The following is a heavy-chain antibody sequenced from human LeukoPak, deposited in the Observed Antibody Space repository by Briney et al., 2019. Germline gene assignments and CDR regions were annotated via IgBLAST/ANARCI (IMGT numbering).Heavy chain of an antibody. Sequence: GGSLRLSCAASGFTVSSNYMSWVRRAPGKGLEWVSVIYSGGSTYYADSVKGRLTISRDNSKNTLYLQMNSLRAEDTAVYYCARIWGDGYYFDYWGQGTLVTVSS. J-gene: IGHJ4*02. CDR1: GFTVSSNY. CDR2: IYSGGST. V-gene: IGHV3-66*01. CDR3: ARIWGDGYYFDY. D-gene: IGHD5-24*01.